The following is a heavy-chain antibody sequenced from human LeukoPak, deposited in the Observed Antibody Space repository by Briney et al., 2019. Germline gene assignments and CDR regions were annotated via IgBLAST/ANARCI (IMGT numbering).Heavy chain of an antibody. CDR1: GFTVSSNY. V-gene: IGHV3-66*01. CDR3: ASSTTVTMSAFDI. Sequence: GGSLRLSCAASGFTVSSNYMSWVRQAPVKGLEWVSVIYSGGSTYYADSVKGRFTISRDNSTNTLYLQMNSLRAEDTAVYYCASSTTVTMSAFDIWGQGTMVTVSS. CDR2: IYSGGST. J-gene: IGHJ3*02. D-gene: IGHD4-17*01.